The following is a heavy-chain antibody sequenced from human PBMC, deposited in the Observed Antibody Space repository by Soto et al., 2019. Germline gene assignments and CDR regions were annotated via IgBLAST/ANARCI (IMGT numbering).Heavy chain of an antibody. J-gene: IGHJ4*02. CDR1: GGDIPSDNY. D-gene: IGHD3-3*01. CDR3: ARAPVGLDTISYFDY. Sequence: SDTLSLTCRVSGGDIPSDNYWSLIRQPTLKGLEWIGHIYYNGGSTYYRPSLESRMHMSLDATRNHYSLRLTSVTAADTAVYFCARAPVGLDTISYFDYWGQGKLVTVSS. V-gene: IGHV4-30-4*02. CDR2: IYYNGGST.